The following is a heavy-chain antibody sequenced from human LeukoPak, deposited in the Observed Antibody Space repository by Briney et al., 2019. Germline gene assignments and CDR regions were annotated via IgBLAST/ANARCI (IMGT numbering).Heavy chain of an antibody. J-gene: IGHJ4*02. CDR3: ARETYGSGSYHDY. CDR1: GGTFSSYA. D-gene: IGHD3-10*01. Sequence: SVKVSFKASGGTFSSYAISWVRQAPGQGLEWMGGIIPIFGTANYAQKFQGRVTITADKSTSTAYMELSSLRSEDTAVYYCARETYGSGSYHDYWGQGTLVTVSS. V-gene: IGHV1-69*06. CDR2: IIPIFGTA.